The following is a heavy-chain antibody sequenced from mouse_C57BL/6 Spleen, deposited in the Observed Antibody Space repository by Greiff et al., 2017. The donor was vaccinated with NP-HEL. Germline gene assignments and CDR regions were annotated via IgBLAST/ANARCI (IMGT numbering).Heavy chain of an antibody. V-gene: IGHV5-17*01. CDR3: ARSPVVEAMDY. D-gene: IGHD1-1*01. CDR1: GFTFSDYG. Sequence: EVQLVESGGGLVKPGGSLKLSCAASGFTFSDYGMHRVRQAPEQGLEWVAYISRGSSTIYYADTLKGRFTISRDNAKNTLFLQMTSLRSEDTAMYYCARSPVVEAMDYWGQGTSVTVSS. J-gene: IGHJ4*01. CDR2: ISRGSSTI.